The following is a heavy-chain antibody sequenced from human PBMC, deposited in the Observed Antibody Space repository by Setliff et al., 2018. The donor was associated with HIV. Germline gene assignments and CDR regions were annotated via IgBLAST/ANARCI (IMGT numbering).Heavy chain of an antibody. D-gene: IGHD3-3*01. J-gene: IGHJ6*03. CDR2: ITRSSSER. V-gene: IGHV3-21*06. CDR1: GFSFSTHA. CDR3: ARGAGTTILGIPYYYYYMDV. Sequence: PGGSLRLSCAGSGFSFSTHAMNWVRQAPGKGLEWISYITRSSSERQYAESVRGRFTISRDNAKDSLYLQMDSLTAEDTAIYYCARGAGTTILGIPYYYYYMDVWGKGTAVTVSS.